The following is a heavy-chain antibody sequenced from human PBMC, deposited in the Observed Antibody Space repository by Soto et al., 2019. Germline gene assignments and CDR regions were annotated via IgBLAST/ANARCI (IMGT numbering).Heavy chain of an antibody. Sequence: SETLSLTCTVSGGSISSYYWSWIRQPPGKGLEWIGYIYYSGSTNYNPSLKSRVTISVDTSKNQFSLKLSSVTAADTAVYYCARSQWLGDAFDIWGQGTMVTVSS. CDR2: IYYSGST. CDR3: ARSQWLGDAFDI. CDR1: GGSISSYY. V-gene: IGHV4-59*08. J-gene: IGHJ3*02. D-gene: IGHD6-19*01.